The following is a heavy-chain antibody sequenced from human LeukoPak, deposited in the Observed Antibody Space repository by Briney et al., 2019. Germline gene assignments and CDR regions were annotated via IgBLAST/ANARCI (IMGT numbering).Heavy chain of an antibody. V-gene: IGHV4-59*11. D-gene: IGHD2-2*01. J-gene: IGHJ4*02. CDR1: GGSISSHY. Sequence: SETLSLTCTVSGGSISSHYWSWIRQPPGKGLEWIGYIYYSGSTNYNPSLKSRVTISVDTSKNQFSLKLSSVTAADTAVYYCARGVGYCSSTSCPKAFDYWGQGTLVTVSS. CDR2: IYYSGST. CDR3: ARGVGYCSSTSCPKAFDY.